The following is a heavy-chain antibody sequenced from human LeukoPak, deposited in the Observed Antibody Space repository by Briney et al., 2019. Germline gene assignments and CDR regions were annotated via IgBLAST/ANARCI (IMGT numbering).Heavy chain of an antibody. CDR2: INHSGST. Sequence: PETLSLTCAVYGGSFSGYYWSWLRQPPGKGLEWIGEINHSGSTNYNPSLKSRVTISVDTSKNQFSLKLSSVTAADTAVYYCATQSPDYYYYMDVWGKGTTVTVSS. CDR1: GGSFSGYY. CDR3: ATQSPDYYYYMDV. J-gene: IGHJ6*03. V-gene: IGHV4-34*01.